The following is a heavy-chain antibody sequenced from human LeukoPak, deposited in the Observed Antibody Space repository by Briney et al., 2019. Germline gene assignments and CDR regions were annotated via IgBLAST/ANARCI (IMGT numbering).Heavy chain of an antibody. J-gene: IGHJ4*02. Sequence: EASVKVSCKASGYTFTSYGISWVRQAPGQGLEWMGWISAYNGNTNYAQKLQGRVTMTTDTSTSTAYMELSSLRSEDTAVYYCARDILAGGRGSYPNGDWGQGTLVTVSS. D-gene: IGHD1-26*01. V-gene: IGHV1-18*01. CDR3: ARDILAGGRGSYPNGD. CDR1: GYTFTSYG. CDR2: ISAYNGNT.